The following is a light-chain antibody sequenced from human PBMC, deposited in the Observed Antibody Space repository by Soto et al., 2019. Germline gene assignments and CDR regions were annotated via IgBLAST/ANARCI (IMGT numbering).Light chain of an antibody. CDR3: AAWDDSRNGPV. Sequence: QSVLTQPPSASGSPGQRATISCSGASSHLGSNTVNSFQHLPLSAPQLLIYIDNQRHSGVADRFSGSKSATSASLAISGLQSDDEAEYYCAAWDDSRNGPVFGGGTKLTVL. CDR1: SSHLGSNT. V-gene: IGLV1-44*01. CDR2: IDN. J-gene: IGLJ2*01.